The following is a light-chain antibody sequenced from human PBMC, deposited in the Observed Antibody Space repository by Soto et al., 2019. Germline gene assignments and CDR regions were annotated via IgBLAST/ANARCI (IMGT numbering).Light chain of an antibody. CDR1: SSDVGVYIY. CDR2: EVS. V-gene: IGLV2-14*01. Sequence: QSVLTQPASVSGSPGQSITISCTGTSSDVGVYIYVSWYQQHPGKAPRVMIYEVSNRPSGVSDRFSGSKSGITASLSISGLQAEDEADYYCSSYTRSSTWVFGGGTKLTVL. CDR3: SSYTRSSTWV. J-gene: IGLJ3*02.